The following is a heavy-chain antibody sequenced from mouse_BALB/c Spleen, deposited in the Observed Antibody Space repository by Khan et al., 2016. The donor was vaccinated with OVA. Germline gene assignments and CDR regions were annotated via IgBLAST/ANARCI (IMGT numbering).Heavy chain of an antibody. Sequence: QVQLKESGAELARPGASVKMSCKASGYTFTSYTIHWVRQRPGQALEWIGHITPRTSYTNSNQNFQDKAALIVDNSSSTAYMQLSSLTSDDSAVDYCVREGAYYRSDGWFAYWGQGTLVTVSA. J-gene: IGHJ3*01. CDR1: GYTFTSYT. V-gene: IGHV1-4*01. CDR2: ITPRTSYT. CDR3: VREGAYYRSDGWFAY. D-gene: IGHD2-14*01.